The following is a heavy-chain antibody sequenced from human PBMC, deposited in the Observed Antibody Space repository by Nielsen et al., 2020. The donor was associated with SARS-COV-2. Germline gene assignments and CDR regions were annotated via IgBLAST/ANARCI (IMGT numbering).Heavy chain of an antibody. CDR1: GFTFDDYA. J-gene: IGHJ3*02. Sequence: GGSLRLSCAASGFTFDDYAMHWVRQAPGKGLEWVSGISWNSGSIGYADSVKGRFTISRDNAKNSLYLQMNSLRAEDTALYYCARLVVPAAADAFDIWGQGTMVTVSS. CDR3: ARLVVPAAADAFDI. CDR2: ISWNSGSI. V-gene: IGHV3-9*01. D-gene: IGHD2-2*01.